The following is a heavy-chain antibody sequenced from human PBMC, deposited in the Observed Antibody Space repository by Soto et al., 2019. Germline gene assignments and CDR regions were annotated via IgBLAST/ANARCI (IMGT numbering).Heavy chain of an antibody. Sequence: TSETLSLTCAVYGGSFSGYYWSWIRQPPGKGLEWIGEINHSGSTNYNPSLKSRVTISVDTSKNQFSLKLSSVTAADTAVYYCARGKRTTFGESGRSASGWFDPWGQGTLVTVSS. V-gene: IGHV4-34*01. CDR2: INHSGST. CDR1: GGSFSGYY. D-gene: IGHD3-10*02. CDR3: ARGKRTTFGESGRSASGWFDP. J-gene: IGHJ5*02.